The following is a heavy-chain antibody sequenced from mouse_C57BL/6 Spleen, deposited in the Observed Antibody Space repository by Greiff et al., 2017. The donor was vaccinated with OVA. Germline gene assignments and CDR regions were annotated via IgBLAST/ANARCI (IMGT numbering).Heavy chain of an antibody. CDR1: GYTFTSYW. D-gene: IGHD4-1*01. V-gene: IGHV1-61*01. CDR2: IYPSDSET. Sequence: VQLQQPGAELVRPGSSVKLSCKASGYTFTSYWMDWVKQRPGQGLEWIGNIYPSDSETHYNQKFKDKATLTVDKSSSTAYMQLSSLTSEDSAVYYCARERFPNTYIDYWGQGTTLTVSS. J-gene: IGHJ2*01. CDR3: ARERFPNTYIDY.